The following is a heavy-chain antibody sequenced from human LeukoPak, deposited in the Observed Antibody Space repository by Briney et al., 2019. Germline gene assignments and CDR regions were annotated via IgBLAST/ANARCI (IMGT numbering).Heavy chain of an antibody. J-gene: IGHJ4*02. CDR1: GXTFTGYS. V-gene: IGHV3-48*02. CDR3: ARVRGATAVTMYFDF. D-gene: IGHD4-23*01. Sequence: GGSLRLSCAASGXTFTGYSMNWVRQAPGKGLEWVSFISSSSDTIYYADSVKGRFTISRDNAKNSLYLQMTSLRDDDTAVYYRARVRGATAVTMYFDFWGQGTLVTVSS. CDR2: ISSSSDTI.